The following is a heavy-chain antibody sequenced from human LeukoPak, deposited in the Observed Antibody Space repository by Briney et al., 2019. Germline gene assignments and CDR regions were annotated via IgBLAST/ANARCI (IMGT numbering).Heavy chain of an antibody. J-gene: IGHJ4*02. CDR3: ARASQPYCSSTSCYTVPSDY. CDR2: ISSSSSYI. CDR1: GFTFSSYS. D-gene: IGHD2-2*02. Sequence: GGSLRLSCAASGFTFSSYSMNWVRQAPGKGLEWVSSISSSSSYIYYADSVKGRFTISRDNAKNSLYLQMNSLRAEDTAVYYCARASQPYCSSTSCYTVPSDYWGQGTLVTVSS. V-gene: IGHV3-21*01.